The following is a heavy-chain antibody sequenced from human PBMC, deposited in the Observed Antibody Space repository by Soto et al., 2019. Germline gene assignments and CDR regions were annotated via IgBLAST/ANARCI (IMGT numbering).Heavy chain of an antibody. D-gene: IGHD3-10*01. CDR1: GFNFSSYA. V-gene: IGHV3-23*01. CDR3: AKSLVRGLDY. CDR2: ISGRGGSI. J-gene: IGHJ4*02. Sequence: EVRLLESGGGLIQPGGSLRLSCEASGFNFSSYAMHWVRQAPGKGLEWVSSISGRGGSIFYVDSVKGRFTISRDQSSDTLYLQMDALSAEDTAVYYCAKSLVRGLDYWGQGTLVTVSS.